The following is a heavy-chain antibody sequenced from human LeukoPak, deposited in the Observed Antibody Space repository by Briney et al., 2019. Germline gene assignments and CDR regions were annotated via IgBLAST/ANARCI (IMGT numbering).Heavy chain of an antibody. J-gene: IGHJ5*02. Sequence: GGSLRLSCAASGFTFSSYEMNWVRQAPGGALEWVAFISYDGSDKYSADSVKGRFTISRDNSRKTLYLQMNSLRAEDTAVYSCAKDYDYGDYSLGSWGQGTLVTVSS. CDR2: ISYDGSDK. CDR1: GFTFSSYE. CDR3: AKDYDYGDYSLGS. D-gene: IGHD4-17*01. V-gene: IGHV3-30*04.